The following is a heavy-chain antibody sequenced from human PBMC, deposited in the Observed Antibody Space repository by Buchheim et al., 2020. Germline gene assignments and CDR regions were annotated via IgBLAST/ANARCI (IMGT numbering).Heavy chain of an antibody. J-gene: IGHJ4*02. Sequence: QVQLQESGPGLVKPSQTLSLTCTVSGGSISSGSYYWSWIRQPAGKGLEWIGRIYTSGSTNYNPSLKSRVTISVDTSKNQFSLKLSSVTAADTAVYYCARTPTYYGSGSYGLQWGQGTL. CDR3: ARTPTYYGSGSYGLQ. CDR2: IYTSGST. CDR1: GGSISSGSYY. V-gene: IGHV4-61*02. D-gene: IGHD3-10*01.